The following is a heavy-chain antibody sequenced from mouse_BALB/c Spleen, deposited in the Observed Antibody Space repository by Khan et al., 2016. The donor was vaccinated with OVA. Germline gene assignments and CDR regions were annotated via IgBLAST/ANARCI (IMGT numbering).Heavy chain of an antibody. CDR3: ARAGYGGFAY. Sequence: QVQLQQPGPELVKPGASVRMSCNASGYTFTDFLISWVKQRAGQGLEWIGEIYPGSGYTYYNEKSKGKATLTSDRSSTTAYIELSSLTSADSAVYFCARAGYGGFAYWGQGTLVTVSA. CDR2: IYPGSGYT. D-gene: IGHD3-2*02. CDR1: GYTFTDFL. V-gene: IGHV1-81*01. J-gene: IGHJ3*01.